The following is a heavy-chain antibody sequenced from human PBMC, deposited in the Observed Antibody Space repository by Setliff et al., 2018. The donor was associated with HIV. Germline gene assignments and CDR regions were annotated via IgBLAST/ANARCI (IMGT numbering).Heavy chain of an antibody. D-gene: IGHD2-8*02. Sequence: ASVKVSCKASGYDFTAYAISWVRQAPGQGLEWMGRIGGDNANIKFAQSFQGRVTMTTDTSTNTAYLELTSLRSDDTAVYYCARYAASGTGWFDPWGQGTQVTVSS. V-gene: IGHV1-18*01. CDR1: GYDFTAYA. CDR2: IGGDNANI. CDR3: ARYAASGTGWFDP. J-gene: IGHJ5*02.